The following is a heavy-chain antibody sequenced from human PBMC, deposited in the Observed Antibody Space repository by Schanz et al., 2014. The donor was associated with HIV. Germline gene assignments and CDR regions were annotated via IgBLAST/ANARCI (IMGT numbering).Heavy chain of an antibody. CDR2: ISVNGATR. J-gene: IGHJ4*02. V-gene: IGHV3-11*01. CDR3: ARVFGRTYGLPEY. Sequence: QVQLVESGGGVVQPGGSLRLSCVASGFTFNNYAMTWVRQAPGKGLEWLSYISVNGATREYADSVKGRFTISRDNARTSLYLQMNSLRAEDTAVYYCARVFGRTYGLPEYWGQGTLVTVSS. CDR1: GFTFNNYA. D-gene: IGHD3-10*01.